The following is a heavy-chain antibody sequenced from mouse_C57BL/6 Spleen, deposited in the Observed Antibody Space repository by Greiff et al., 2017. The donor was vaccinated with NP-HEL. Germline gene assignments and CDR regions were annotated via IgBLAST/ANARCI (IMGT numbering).Heavy chain of an antibody. CDR3: ARSYDGYSLFAY. Sequence: EVQLQQSGPELVKPGASVKISCKASGYTFTDYYMNWVKQSHGKSLEWIGDINPNNGGTSYNQKFKGKATLTVDKSSSTAYMELRSLTSEDSAVYYCARSYDGYSLFAYWGQGTLVTVSA. CDR1: GYTFTDYY. D-gene: IGHD2-3*01. V-gene: IGHV1-26*01. J-gene: IGHJ3*01. CDR2: INPNNGGT.